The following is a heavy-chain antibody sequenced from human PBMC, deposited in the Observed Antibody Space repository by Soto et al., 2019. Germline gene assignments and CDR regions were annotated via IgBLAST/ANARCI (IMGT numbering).Heavy chain of an antibody. CDR3: ATLGSRRWSYHWLEP. J-gene: IGHJ5*02. CDR2: INHSGSV. CDR1: GGSFRGYY. V-gene: IGHV4-34*01. D-gene: IGHD6-13*01. Sequence: SETLSRTCAVEGGSFRGYYWSWIRQPPGKGLEWIGEINHSGSVNYNPSLKSRVSISVDTSKNQFSLKLSSVTAADTAVYYCATLGSRRWSYHWLEPRGQRTVVSVSS.